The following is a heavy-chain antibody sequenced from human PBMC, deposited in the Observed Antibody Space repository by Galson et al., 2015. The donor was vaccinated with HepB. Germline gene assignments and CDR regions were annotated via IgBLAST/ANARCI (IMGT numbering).Heavy chain of an antibody. V-gene: IGHV3-48*04. CDR2: ISSSSGTI. CDR1: GFSFRSYS. D-gene: IGHD6-19*01. Sequence: SLRLSCAASGFSFRSYSMNWVRQAPGKGLEWVSYISSSSGTIYPADSVKGRFTISRDNAKNSLYLHMNTLRADDTAVYYLARTDSSDGGMDVWGQGTTVTVSS. J-gene: IGHJ6*02. CDR3: ARTDSSDGGMDV.